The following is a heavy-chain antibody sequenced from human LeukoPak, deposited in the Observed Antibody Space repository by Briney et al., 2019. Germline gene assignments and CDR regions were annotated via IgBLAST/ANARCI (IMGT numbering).Heavy chain of an antibody. CDR2: IGGDGIA. CDR3: ARTPYYDYVWGSYRDAFDI. V-gene: IGHV3-69-1*01. CDR1: GFTFTDHP. D-gene: IGHD3-16*02. J-gene: IGHJ3*02. Sequence: GGSLRLSCVASGFTFTDHPMNWVRQAPGKGLEWISYIGGDGIAFYADSVKGRFTASKDDARKSMYLQMNSLRVEDTAVYYCARTPYYDYVWGSYRDAFDIWGQGTMVTVSS.